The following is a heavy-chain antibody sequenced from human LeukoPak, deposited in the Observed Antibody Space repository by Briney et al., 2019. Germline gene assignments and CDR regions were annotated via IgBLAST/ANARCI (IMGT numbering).Heavy chain of an antibody. Sequence: GGSLRLSCAASGFTFSSYSMNWVRQAPGKGLEWVSSISSSSSYIYYADSVKGRFTISRDNAKNSLYLQMNSLRAEDTAVYYCARDRIAAAGPNWFDPWGQGTLVTVSS. CDR3: ARDRIAAAGPNWFDP. CDR1: GFTFSSYS. J-gene: IGHJ5*02. V-gene: IGHV3-21*01. D-gene: IGHD6-13*01. CDR2: ISSSSSYI.